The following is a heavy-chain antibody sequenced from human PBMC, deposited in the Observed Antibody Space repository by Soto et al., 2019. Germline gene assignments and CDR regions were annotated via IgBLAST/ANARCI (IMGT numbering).Heavy chain of an antibody. CDR3: ARVRKGELGGYYFEY. J-gene: IGHJ4*02. V-gene: IGHV3-33*01. Sequence: GGSLRLSCAASGFTFSSYGMHWVRQAPGKGLEWVAVIWYDGSNKYYADSGKGRFTISRDNSKNRLYLQMNSLRAEDTAVYYWARVRKGELGGYYFEYWGQGTLVTVSS. CDR2: IWYDGSNK. CDR1: GFTFSSYG. D-gene: IGHD1-26*01.